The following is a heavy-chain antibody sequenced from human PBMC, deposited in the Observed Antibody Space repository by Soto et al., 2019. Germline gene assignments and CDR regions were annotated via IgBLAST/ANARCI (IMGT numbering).Heavy chain of an antibody. CDR3: ARVSGSYYYGMDV. J-gene: IGHJ6*02. CDR2: IYPSGST. CDR1: GGSISSSYW. V-gene: IGHV4-4*02. Sequence: QVQLQESGPGLVKPSGTLSLTCAVSGGSISSSYWWSWVRQPPGKGLEWIGKIYPSGSTNYNTSLKSRVTISVYKSKTQFSLKVTSVTAADTAVYYCARVSGSYYYGMDVWGQGTTVTVSS.